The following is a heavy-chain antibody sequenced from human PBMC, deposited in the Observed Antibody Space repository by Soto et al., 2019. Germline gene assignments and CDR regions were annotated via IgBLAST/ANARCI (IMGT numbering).Heavy chain of an antibody. D-gene: IGHD3-10*01. CDR3: ARGGIGSYYYYGMDV. J-gene: IGHJ6*02. CDR2: INHSGST. Sequence: SETLSLTCAVYGGSFSGYYWSWIRQPPGKGLEWVGEINHSGSTNYNPSLKSRVTISVDTSKNQFSLKLSSVTAADTAVYYCARGGIGSYYYYGMDVWGQGTTVTVSS. CDR1: GGSFSGYY. V-gene: IGHV4-34*01.